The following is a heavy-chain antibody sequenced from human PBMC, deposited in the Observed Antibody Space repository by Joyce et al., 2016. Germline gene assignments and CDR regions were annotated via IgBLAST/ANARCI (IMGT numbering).Heavy chain of an antibody. CDR2: VNHSVST. J-gene: IGHJ4*02. CDR3: ARRRSISIFGVVRGGYFDY. D-gene: IGHD3-3*01. Sequence: QVQLQQWGAGLLKPSETLSLTCAVYGGSFSGSYWSFIRQPPGKGLECIGDVNHSVSTNYNPSLKSRVTISIDTSKNQFSLKLSSVTAADTAVYYCARRRSISIFGVVRGGYFDYWGQGTLVTVSS. V-gene: IGHV4-34*01. CDR1: GGSFSGSY.